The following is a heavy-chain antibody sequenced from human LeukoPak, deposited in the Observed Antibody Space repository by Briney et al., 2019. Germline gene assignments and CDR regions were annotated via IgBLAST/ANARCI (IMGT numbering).Heavy chain of an antibody. V-gene: IGHV1-2*02. CDR1: GYTFSGYY. CDR2: INPNSGGT. J-gene: IGHJ3*02. Sequence: ASVKVSCKASGYTFSGYYVNWVRQAPGQGLEWMGWINPNSGGTKYAQKIQGRVTMTRDMSTSTVYMELSSLRSEDTAVYYCARGRLPYYYDSSGYYGAFDIWGQGTMVTVSS. CDR3: ARGRLPYYYDSSGYYGAFDI. D-gene: IGHD3-22*01.